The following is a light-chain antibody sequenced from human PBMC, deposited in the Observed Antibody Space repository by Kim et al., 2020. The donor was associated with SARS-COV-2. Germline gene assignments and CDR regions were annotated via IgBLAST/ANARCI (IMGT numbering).Light chain of an antibody. CDR3: SSYTSSSTRV. Sequence: GQSITISCTGTSRDVGGYNYVSWYQQHPGKAPKLMFYDVSNRPSGVSNRFSGSKSGNTASLTISGLQAEDEADYYCSSYTSSSTRVFGGGTQLTVL. J-gene: IGLJ3*02. CDR1: SRDVGGYNY. V-gene: IGLV2-14*03. CDR2: DVS.